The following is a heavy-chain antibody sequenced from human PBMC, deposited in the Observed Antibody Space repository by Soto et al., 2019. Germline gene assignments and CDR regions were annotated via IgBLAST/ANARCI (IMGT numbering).Heavy chain of an antibody. Sequence: ASVKVSCKVSGTSLSGLPMHWVRQAPGKGLEWMGSLDYEEGERSFAHRFQGRLTVTEDTSTDTAYMELSSLMSEDTAVYYCAAGVTTFDYWGQGTLVTVPS. J-gene: IGHJ4*02. CDR1: GTSLSGLP. V-gene: IGHV1-24*01. D-gene: IGHD4-17*01. CDR2: LDYEEGER. CDR3: AAGVTTFDY.